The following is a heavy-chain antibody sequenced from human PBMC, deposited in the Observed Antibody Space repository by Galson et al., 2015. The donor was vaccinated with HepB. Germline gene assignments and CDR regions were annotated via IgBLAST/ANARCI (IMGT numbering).Heavy chain of an antibody. CDR2: ISWNSNSI. Sequence: LRLSCAASGFTFEDYAMHWVRQAPGKGLEWVSGISWNSNSIVYADSVRGRFTISRDDAKNSLYLQMNSLRVEDTALYYCANSLKWGQGTLVTVSS. J-gene: IGHJ4*02. CDR3: ANSLK. V-gene: IGHV3-9*01. CDR1: GFTFEDYA.